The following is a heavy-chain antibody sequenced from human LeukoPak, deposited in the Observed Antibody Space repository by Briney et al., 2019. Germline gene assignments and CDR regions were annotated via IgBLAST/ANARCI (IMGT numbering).Heavy chain of an antibody. Sequence: SVKVSCKASGGTFSSYAISWVRQAPGQGLEWMGGIIPIFGTANYAQKFRGRVTITADESTSTAYMELSSLRSEDTAVYYCARASVYCSSTSCYTIHFYYYYGMDVWGQGTTVTVSS. CDR3: ARASVYCSSTSCYTIHFYYYYGMDV. J-gene: IGHJ6*02. V-gene: IGHV1-69*13. CDR2: IIPIFGTA. CDR1: GGTFSSYA. D-gene: IGHD2-2*02.